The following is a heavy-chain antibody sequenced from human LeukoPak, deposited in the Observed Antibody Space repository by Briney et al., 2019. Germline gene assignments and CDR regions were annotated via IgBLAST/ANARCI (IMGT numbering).Heavy chain of an antibody. Sequence: PGGSLRLSCAASGFTFSSYAMSWVRQAPGKGLEWVSAISGSGGSTYYADSVKGRFAISRDNSKNTLYLQMNGLRAEDTAVYYCAKEVNSSGYPDAFDIWGQGTMVTVSS. D-gene: IGHD3-22*01. CDR2: ISGSGGST. CDR3: AKEVNSSGYPDAFDI. V-gene: IGHV3-23*01. CDR1: GFTFSSYA. J-gene: IGHJ3*02.